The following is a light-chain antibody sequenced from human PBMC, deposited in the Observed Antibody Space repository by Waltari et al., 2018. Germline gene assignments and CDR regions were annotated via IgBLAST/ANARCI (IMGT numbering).Light chain of an antibody. J-gene: IGKJ1*01. CDR3: QKYEALPAT. Sequence: EIVLTQSPGTLSLSPGERATLSCRASQSISKYLVWYQQKPGQAPRLLIYEASIRATGIPDRFSGSGSGTDFSLIISRLEPEDFAVYYCQKYEALPATFGQGT. V-gene: IGKV3-20*01. CDR1: QSISKY. CDR2: EAS.